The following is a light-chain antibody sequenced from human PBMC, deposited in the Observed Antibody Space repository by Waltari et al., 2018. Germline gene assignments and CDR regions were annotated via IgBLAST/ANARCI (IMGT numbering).Light chain of an antibody. CDR3: QTGGHGTWV. V-gene: IGLV4-69*01. Sequence: QLVLTQSPSAAASLGASVRPTCTLSSGPTSHVIAWHRRQPEKGPRYLMKVNRDGSPTKGDEIPDRFSGSSSGAERYLTISSLQSEDEADYYCQTGGHGTWVFGGGTKLTVL. CDR2: VNRDGSP. J-gene: IGLJ3*02. CDR1: SGPTSHV.